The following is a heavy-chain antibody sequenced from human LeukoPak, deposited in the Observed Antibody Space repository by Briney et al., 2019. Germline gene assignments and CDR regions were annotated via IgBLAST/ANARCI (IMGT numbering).Heavy chain of an antibody. D-gene: IGHD1-26*01. CDR1: GYSFTSYW. CDR3: ARASTYSGSYWFDP. Sequence: KIGESLKISCKGSGYSFTSYWIGWVRQMPGKGLEWMGIIYPGDSDTRYSPSFQGQVTISANKSISTAYLQWSSLKASDTAMYYCARASTYSGSYWFDPWGQGTLVTVSS. CDR2: IYPGDSDT. J-gene: IGHJ5*02. V-gene: IGHV5-51*01.